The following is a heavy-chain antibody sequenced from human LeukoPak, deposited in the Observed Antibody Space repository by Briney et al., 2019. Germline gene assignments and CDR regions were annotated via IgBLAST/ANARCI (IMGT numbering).Heavy chain of an antibody. CDR3: ARDTQPYDFWSGYYE. CDR1: GFTFSSYA. D-gene: IGHD3-3*01. Sequence: GRSLRLSCAASGFTFSSYAMHWVRQAPGKGLEWVAVISYDGSNKYYADSVKGRFTISRDNSKNTLYLQMNSLRAEDTAVYYCARDTQPYDFWSGYYEWGQGTLVTVSS. CDR2: ISYDGSNK. J-gene: IGHJ4*02. V-gene: IGHV3-30*01.